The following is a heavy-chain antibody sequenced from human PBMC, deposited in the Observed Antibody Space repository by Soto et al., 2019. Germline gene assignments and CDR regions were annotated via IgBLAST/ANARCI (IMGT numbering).Heavy chain of an antibody. CDR2: IYYSGST. D-gene: IGHD3-10*01. CDR1: GGSISSGGYY. V-gene: IGHV4-31*03. J-gene: IGHJ6*02. CDR3: ARELRFGEDYYDMDV. Sequence: QVQLQESGPGLVKPSQTLSLTCTVSGGSISSGGYYWSWIRQHPGKGLEWIGYIYYSGSTYYNPSLKSRVPISVDTSKNQFSLKLSSVTAADTAVYYCARELRFGEDYYDMDVWGQGTTVTVSS.